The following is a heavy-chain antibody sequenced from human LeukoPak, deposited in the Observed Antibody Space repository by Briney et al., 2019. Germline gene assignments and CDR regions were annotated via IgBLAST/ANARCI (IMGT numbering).Heavy chain of an antibody. CDR2: INPSGGST. D-gene: IGHD4-17*01. J-gene: IGHJ4*02. CDR3: AMSATVTRLDY. Sequence: ASVKVSCKASGYTFTSYYMHWVRQAPGQGLEGMGIINPSGGSTSYAQKFQGRVTMTRDASTSTVYMELSSLRSEDTAVYYCAMSATVTRLDYWGQGTLVTVSS. V-gene: IGHV1-46*01. CDR1: GYTFTSYY.